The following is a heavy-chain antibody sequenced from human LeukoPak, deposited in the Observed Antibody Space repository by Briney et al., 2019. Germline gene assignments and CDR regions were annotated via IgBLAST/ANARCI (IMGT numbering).Heavy chain of an antibody. CDR2: IYYSGST. CDR1: GGSISSGGYS. CDR3: ARANLIVVPAAPYFDY. J-gene: IGHJ4*02. Sequence: PSETLSLTCAVSGGSISSGGYSWSWIRQPPGKGLEWIGYIYYSGSTYYNPSLKSRVTISVDTSKNQFSLKLSSVTAADTAVYYCARANLIVVPAAPYFDYWGQGTLVTVSS. V-gene: IGHV4-30-2*05. D-gene: IGHD2-2*01.